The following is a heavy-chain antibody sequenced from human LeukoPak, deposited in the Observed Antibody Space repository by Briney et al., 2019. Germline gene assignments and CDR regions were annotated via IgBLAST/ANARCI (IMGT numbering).Heavy chain of an antibody. CDR1: GGSISSGDYY. D-gene: IGHD3-9*01. J-gene: IGHJ4*02. V-gene: IGHV4-30-4*01. Sequence: SQTLSLTCTVSGGSISSGDYYWSWIRQPPGKGLEWIGYIYYTGSTYYNPSLKSRVTMSVDTSKNQFSLKLSSVTAVDTAVYYCARYDILTGLQGGFFDYWGQGTLVTVSS. CDR3: ARYDILTGLQGGFFDY. CDR2: IYYTGST.